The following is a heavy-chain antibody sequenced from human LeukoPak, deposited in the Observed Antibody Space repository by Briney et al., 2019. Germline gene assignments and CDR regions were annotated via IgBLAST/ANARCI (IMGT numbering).Heavy chain of an antibody. V-gene: IGHV1-2*02. Sequence: ASVKVSCKTSGYTFNDYFVHWVRQGPGQCLEWIGWINPKSGAINYAQRFQGRVTMTRDTSISTAYMELSRLGSDDTAVYYCARAYEYGWFDPWGQGTLVTVSS. CDR3: ARAYEYGWFDP. CDR2: INPKSGAI. J-gene: IGHJ5*02. CDR1: GYTFNDYF. D-gene: IGHD4/OR15-4a*01.